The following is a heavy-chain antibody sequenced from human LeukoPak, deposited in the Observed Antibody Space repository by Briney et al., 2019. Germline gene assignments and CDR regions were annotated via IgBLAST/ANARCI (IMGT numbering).Heavy chain of an antibody. J-gene: IGHJ4*02. Sequence: SETLSLTCTVSGGSISSSSYYWGWIRQPPGKGLEWIGSIYYSGSTYYNPSLKSRVTISVDTSKNQFSLKLSSVTAADTAVYYCARSVGITVTPHFDYWGQGTLVTVSS. CDR1: GGSISSSSYY. V-gene: IGHV4-39*07. D-gene: IGHD4-17*01. CDR3: ARSVGITVTPHFDY. CDR2: IYYSGST.